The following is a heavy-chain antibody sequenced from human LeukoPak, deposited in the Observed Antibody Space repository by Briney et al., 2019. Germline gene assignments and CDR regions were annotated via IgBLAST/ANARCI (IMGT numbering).Heavy chain of an antibody. CDR2: VYYNGNT. Sequence: SETLSLTCSVSGGSISDYYWSWVRQPPGKTLEWIGYVYYNGNTKYSPSLKSRVTMSVDSSKNQFSLKLTSVTAADTAIYYCTRHSSDWFYFDSWGRGTLVTVSS. D-gene: IGHD3-9*01. V-gene: IGHV4-59*01. CDR3: TRHSSDWFYFDS. CDR1: GGSISDYY. J-gene: IGHJ4*02.